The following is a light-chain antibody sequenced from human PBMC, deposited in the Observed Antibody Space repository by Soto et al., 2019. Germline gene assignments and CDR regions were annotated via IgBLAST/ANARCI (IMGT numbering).Light chain of an antibody. CDR1: QSVSSGH. J-gene: IGKJ1*01. Sequence: DIVLTQSPGTLSLSPGERASLSCRASQSVSSGHLAWYQQKPGQAPRLLIYAASSRATGIPDRFSGSGSGTDFTLTISRLEPEDYAVYYCQQYGHSLWTFGQGTKVEIK. CDR2: AAS. CDR3: QQYGHSLWT. V-gene: IGKV3-20*01.